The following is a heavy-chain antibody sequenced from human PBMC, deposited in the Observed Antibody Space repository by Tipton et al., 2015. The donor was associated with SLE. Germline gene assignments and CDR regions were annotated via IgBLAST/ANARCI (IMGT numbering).Heavy chain of an antibody. D-gene: IGHD6-19*01. Sequence: TLSLTCTVSDDSITTDYWTWIRQPPGKGLEYIGYVSYSGRTSYNPSLKSRVTISVDTSKNQFSLKLSSVTAADTAVYYCAKEGRYSSGWYGRNWFDPWGQGTLVTVSS. V-gene: IGHV4-59*12. CDR3: AKEGRYSSGWYGRNWFDP. CDR1: DDSITTDY. CDR2: VSYSGRT. J-gene: IGHJ5*02.